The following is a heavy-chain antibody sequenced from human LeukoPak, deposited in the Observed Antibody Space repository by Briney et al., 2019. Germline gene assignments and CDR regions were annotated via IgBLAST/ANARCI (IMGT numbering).Heavy chain of an antibody. CDR2: ISAYNGNT. J-gene: IGHJ3*02. D-gene: IGHD6-6*01. V-gene: IGHV1-18*01. CDR3: ARDSSIAAHTRPDDAFDI. Sequence: ASVKVPCKASGYTFTSYGISWVRQAPGQGLEWMGWISAYNGNTNYAQKLQGRVTMTTDTSTSTAYMELSSLRSEDTAVYYCARDSSIAAHTRPDDAFDIWGQGTMVTVSS. CDR1: GYTFTSYG.